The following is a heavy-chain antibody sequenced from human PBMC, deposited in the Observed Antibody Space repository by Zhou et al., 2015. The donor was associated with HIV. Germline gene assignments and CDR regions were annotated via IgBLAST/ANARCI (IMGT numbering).Heavy chain of an antibody. D-gene: IGHD3-16*02. J-gene: IGHJ5*02. CDR3: ARGELSWFDP. V-gene: IGHV1-69*12. CDR2: IIPIVGIT. Sequence: QVQLMQSGAEVKKPGSSVKVSCKASGGTFSNYGIKWVRQAPGQGLEWVGGIIPIVGITRYAQKFQGRVSITADESTNTAYMELRSLRFEDTAVYYCARGELSWFDPWGQGTLVTVSS. CDR1: GGTFSNYG.